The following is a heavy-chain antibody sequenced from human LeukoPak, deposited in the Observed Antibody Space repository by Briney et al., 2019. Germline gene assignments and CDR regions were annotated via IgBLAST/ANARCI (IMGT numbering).Heavy chain of an antibody. V-gene: IGHV3-74*01. D-gene: IGHD1-14*01. CDR1: GFMFSSYW. Sequence: GGSLRLSCEASGFMFSSYWMHWVRQVPGKGLVWVSRINSDGSSTSYADSVKGRFTISRDNGKNTLYLQMNSLRAEDTAVYYCATGQGHGMDVWGQGTTVTVSS. J-gene: IGHJ6*02. CDR2: INSDGSST. CDR3: ATGQGHGMDV.